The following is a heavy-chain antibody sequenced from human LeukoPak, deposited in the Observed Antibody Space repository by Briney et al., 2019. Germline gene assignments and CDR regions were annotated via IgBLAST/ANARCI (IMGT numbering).Heavy chain of an antibody. CDR3: VRESERQTASDYFYYMGV. V-gene: IGHV3-30*14. D-gene: IGHD6-25*01. CDR1: GFTFSNYA. J-gene: IGHJ6*03. CDR2: ISFDGNNK. Sequence: GGSLRLSCEASGFTFSNYAMHWVRQAPGKEQQWVAVISFDGNNKKYAGPVKGRFTISRDDSKNTLFLQMNSLRTEDTAVYYCVRESERQTASDYFYYMGVWGKGTTVTVSS.